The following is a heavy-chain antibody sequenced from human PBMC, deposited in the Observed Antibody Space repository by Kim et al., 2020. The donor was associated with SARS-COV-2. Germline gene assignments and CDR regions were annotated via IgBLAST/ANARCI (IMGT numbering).Heavy chain of an antibody. CDR1: GFTFRTYW. J-gene: IGHJ4*01. Sequence: GGSLRLSCEASGFTFRTYWMTWVRQTPEKGLEWVANINQDGSDKYYVDSVKGRFTISRDNAMNSLHLQMNSLRVEDTAVYYCARGSQYASGWYQLDYWG. D-gene: IGHD6-19*01. CDR2: INQDGSDK. V-gene: IGHV3-7*03. CDR3: ARGSQYASGWYQLDY.